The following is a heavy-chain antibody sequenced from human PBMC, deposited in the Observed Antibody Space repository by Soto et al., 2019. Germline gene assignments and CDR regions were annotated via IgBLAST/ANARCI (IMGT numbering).Heavy chain of an antibody. CDR2: ISDSGST. V-gene: IGHV3-23*01. D-gene: IGHD2-2*01. CDR3: AKDKGGRYCSRTSCLYSFDY. CDR1: GFTFSTYA. Sequence: EVQLLESGGGLVQPGGSLRLSCTASGFTFSTYAMSWVHQAPGKGLEWVSTISDSGSTYYADSVKGRFTISRDNSKNTLYLEMNSLRAEDTAVYYCAKDKGGRYCSRTSCLYSFDYWGQGTLVTVSS. J-gene: IGHJ4*02.